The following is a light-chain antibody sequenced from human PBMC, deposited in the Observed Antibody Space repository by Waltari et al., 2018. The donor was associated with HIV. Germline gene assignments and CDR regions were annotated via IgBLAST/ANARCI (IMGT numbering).Light chain of an antibody. V-gene: IGLV1-40*01. CDR3: QSYPASLTVSLI. CDR1: SSKNWDGYD. J-gene: IGLJ2*01. Sequence: QSVLTQPPSVSGAPGQRVTISCTGNSSKNWDGYDAHSTQQLPGKAPKLLISDNTNRPSGLPDRFYGSKSGTSASLAIPGLRAEDEADYYCQSYPASLTVSLIFGGGTRLTVL. CDR2: DNT.